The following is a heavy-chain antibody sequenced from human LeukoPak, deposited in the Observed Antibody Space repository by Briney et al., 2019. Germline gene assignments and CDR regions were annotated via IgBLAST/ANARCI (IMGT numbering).Heavy chain of an antibody. CDR2: INPNSGGT. V-gene: IGHV1-2*02. J-gene: IGHJ6*03. CDR1: GYTFTGYY. D-gene: IGHD6-13*01. Sequence: ASVKVSCKASGYTFTGYYMHWVRQAPGQGLEWMGWINPNSGGTNYAQKFQGRVTMTRDTSISTAYMELSRLRSDDTAVYYCARVQPYSSSWYHYYYYYYMDVWGKGTTVTVSS. CDR3: ARVQPYSSSWYHYYYYYYMDV.